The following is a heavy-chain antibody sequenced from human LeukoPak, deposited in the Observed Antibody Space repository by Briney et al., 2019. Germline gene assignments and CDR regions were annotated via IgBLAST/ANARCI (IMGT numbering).Heavy chain of an antibody. D-gene: IGHD3-22*01. Sequence: SGGSLRLSCAASGFTFSSYWMSWVRQAPGKGLEWVANIKQDGSEKYYVDSVKGRFTISRDNAKNSLYLQMNSVRAEDTAVYYCASHSSGYYYRWPWFDPWGQGTLVTVSS. CDR3: ASHSSGYYYRWPWFDP. V-gene: IGHV3-7*01. CDR1: GFTFSSYW. CDR2: IKQDGSEK. J-gene: IGHJ5*02.